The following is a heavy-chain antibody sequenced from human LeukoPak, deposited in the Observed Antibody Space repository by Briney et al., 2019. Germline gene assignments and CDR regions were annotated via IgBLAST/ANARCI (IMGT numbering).Heavy chain of an antibody. CDR2: INHSGST. CDR3: AREGVAVDY. J-gene: IGHJ4*02. CDR1: GGSFSGYY. D-gene: IGHD2-15*01. V-gene: IGHV4-34*01. Sequence: SETLSLTCAVYGGSFSGYYWSWIRQPPGKGLEWIGEINHSGSTNYNPSLKSRVTISVDTSKNQFSLKLSSVTAADTAVYYCAREGVAVDYWGQGTLVTVSS.